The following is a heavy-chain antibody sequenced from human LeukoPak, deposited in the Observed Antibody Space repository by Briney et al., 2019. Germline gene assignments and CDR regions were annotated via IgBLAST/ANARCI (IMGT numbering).Heavy chain of an antibody. CDR2: ISGSDSST. D-gene: IGHD4-23*01. CDR3: AKGGGWLYYFYY. J-gene: IGHJ4*02. Sequence: QPGGSLRLSSAASGFTFSRFTIHWVRQAPGKGLEWVSGISGSDSSTYYADSVKGRFTISRDNSKNTLYLQMNSLRAEDTAVYYCAKGGGWLYYFYYCGQGTLVTVSS. CDR1: GFTFSRFT. V-gene: IGHV3-23*01.